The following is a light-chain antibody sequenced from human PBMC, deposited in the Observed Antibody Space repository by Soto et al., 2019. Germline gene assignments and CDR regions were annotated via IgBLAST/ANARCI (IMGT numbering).Light chain of an antibody. Sequence: QSALTQPASVSGSPGQSITIACTGTSSDVGGYKYVSWYQQYPGKAPKLMIYDVNNRPSGVSSRFSGSMSGNTASLTISGLQAEDEADYYCSSYTSSSTWVFGGGTKLTVL. CDR1: SSDVGGYKY. V-gene: IGLV2-14*01. CDR2: DVN. J-gene: IGLJ3*02. CDR3: SSYTSSSTWV.